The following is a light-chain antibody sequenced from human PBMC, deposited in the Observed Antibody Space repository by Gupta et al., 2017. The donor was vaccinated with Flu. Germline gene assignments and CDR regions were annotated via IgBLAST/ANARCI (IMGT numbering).Light chain of an antibody. Sequence: NFMLTQPHSVSESPGKTVTTSCTRSSGSIASNYVQWYQQHPGTSPTTVIYEHDRRPSGVPARFSGSIYSSSTSASPTISGLKTEDEADYYYQSYDNNNPVVFGGGTKLTVL. J-gene: IGLJ2*01. V-gene: IGLV6-57*01. CDR1: SGSIASNY. CDR3: QSYDNNNPVV. CDR2: EHD.